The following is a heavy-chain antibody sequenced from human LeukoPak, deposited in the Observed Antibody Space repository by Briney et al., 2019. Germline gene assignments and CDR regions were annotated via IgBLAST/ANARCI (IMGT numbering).Heavy chain of an antibody. D-gene: IGHD6-13*01. V-gene: IGHV5-51*01. CDR1: GYSFTSYW. J-gene: IGHJ6*03. Sequence: GESLKISCKGSGYSFTSYWIGWVRQMPGKGLEWVGIIYPGDSDTRYSPSFQGQVTISADKSISTAYLQWSSLKASDTAMYYCARHGIAAAGGGYYYYMDVWGKGTTVTVSS. CDR3: ARHGIAAAGGGYYYYMDV. CDR2: IYPGDSDT.